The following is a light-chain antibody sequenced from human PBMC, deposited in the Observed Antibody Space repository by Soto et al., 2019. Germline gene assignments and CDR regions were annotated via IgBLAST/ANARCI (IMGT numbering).Light chain of an antibody. CDR2: EVT. CDR3: SSYTSTTRL. V-gene: IGLV2-14*01. J-gene: IGLJ2*01. Sequence: QSVLTQPASVSGSPGQSITISCSGFDSDVGDYNYVSWYQQHAGKVPKLIIYEVTNRPLGVSNRFSGSKSVYTASLTISGLQTDDEADYYCSSYTSTTRLFGGGTKLTVL. CDR1: DSDVGDYNY.